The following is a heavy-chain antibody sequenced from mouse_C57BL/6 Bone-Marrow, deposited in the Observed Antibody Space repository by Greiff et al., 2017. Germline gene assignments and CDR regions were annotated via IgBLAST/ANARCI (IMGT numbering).Heavy chain of an antibody. Sequence: VQLQQPGAELVKPGASVKMSCKASGYTFTSYWITWVKQRPGQGLEWIGDIYPGSGSTNYNEKFKSKATLTVDTSSSTAYMQLSSLTSEDSAVYYGARIYYYGSRFDYWGQGTTLTVSS. D-gene: IGHD1-1*01. CDR2: IYPGSGST. V-gene: IGHV1-55*01. J-gene: IGHJ2*01. CDR1: GYTFTSYW. CDR3: ARIYYYGSRFDY.